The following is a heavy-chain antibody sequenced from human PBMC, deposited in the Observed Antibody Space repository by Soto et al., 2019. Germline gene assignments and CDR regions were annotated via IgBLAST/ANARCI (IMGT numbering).Heavy chain of an antibody. J-gene: IGHJ4*02. Sequence: SVKVSCKACAGTFSSYAISWVRQAPGQGLEWMRRIIPIFGTANYAQKFQGRVTITADESTSTAYMELSSLRFEDTSVYYCARGPYRLLSPQYYYDYWGQGTLVTVSS. CDR3: ARGPYRLLSPQYYYDY. V-gene: IGHV1-69*13. D-gene: IGHD3-10*01. CDR1: AGTFSSYA. CDR2: IIPIFGTA.